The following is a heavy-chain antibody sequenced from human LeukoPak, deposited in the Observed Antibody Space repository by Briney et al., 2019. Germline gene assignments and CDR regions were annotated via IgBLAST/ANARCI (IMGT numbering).Heavy chain of an antibody. V-gene: IGHV3-7*01. J-gene: IGHJ4*02. Sequence: GGSLRLSCAASGFTFSSSAMSWVRQAPGRGLEWVANIKQDGSEKYYVDSVKGRFTISRDNAKNSLYLQMNSLRADDTAVYYCARDRVAASASPFDYWGQGTLVTVSS. CDR3: ARDRVAASASPFDY. CDR2: IKQDGSEK. CDR1: GFTFSSSA. D-gene: IGHD6-13*01.